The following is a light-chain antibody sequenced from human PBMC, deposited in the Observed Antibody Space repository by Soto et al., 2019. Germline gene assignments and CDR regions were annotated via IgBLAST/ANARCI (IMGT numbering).Light chain of an antibody. CDR3: QSYDGSLSGVL. J-gene: IGLJ2*01. Sequence: QSVLTQPPSVSRAPGQRVTISCTGSSSNIGAGYDVHWYQQLPGTAPKLLIYANNNRPSGVPDRFSGSKSGTSASLAITGLQAEDEADYYCQSYDGSLSGVLFGGGTKLTVL. CDR1: SSNIGAGYD. CDR2: ANN. V-gene: IGLV1-40*01.